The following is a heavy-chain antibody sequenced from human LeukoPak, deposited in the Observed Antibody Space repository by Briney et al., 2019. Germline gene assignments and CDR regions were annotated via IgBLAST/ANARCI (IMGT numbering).Heavy chain of an antibody. CDR3: ARGRSGLAAAGTYDS. CDR1: VYTFTSSD. CDR2: INPKSGRT. V-gene: IGHV1-8*01. D-gene: IGHD6-13*01. J-gene: IGHJ4*02. Sequence: GASVTVSCKASVYTFTSSDINWVRQATGQGLEWMGWINPKSGRTGYAKKFQARVSMTMNTSITTAYMEVSSLRFEDTAVYYCARGRSGLAAAGTYDSWGQGTLITVSS.